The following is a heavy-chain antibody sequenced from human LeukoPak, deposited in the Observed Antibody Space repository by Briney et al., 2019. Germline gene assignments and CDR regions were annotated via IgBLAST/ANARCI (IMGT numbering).Heavy chain of an antibody. J-gene: IGHJ4*02. CDR3: ARHISEDPGDFDY. V-gene: IGHV4-59*08. CDR1: GGSISNNY. CDR2: LSYSRIT. Sequence: SETLSLTCTVSGGSISNNYWNWIRQPPGKGLEWIGFLSYSRITTYSPSLKSRVTISADTSKNQFSLKLTSVTAADTAFYYCARHISEDPGDFDYWGQGTLVTVSS.